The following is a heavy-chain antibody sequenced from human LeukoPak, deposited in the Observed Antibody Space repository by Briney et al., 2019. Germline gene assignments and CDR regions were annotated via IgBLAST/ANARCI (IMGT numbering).Heavy chain of an antibody. J-gene: IGHJ4*02. CDR1: GGTFSSYA. CDR3: AKIPNTISWYFDF. V-gene: IGHV1-69*06. Sequence: SVKVSCKASGGTFSSYAISWVRQAPGQGLEWMGGIIPIFGTANYAQKFQGRVTITADKSTSTAYMELSSLRAEDTAVYYCAKIPNTISWYFDFWGQGTLVTVSS. CDR2: IIPIFGTA. D-gene: IGHD6-13*01.